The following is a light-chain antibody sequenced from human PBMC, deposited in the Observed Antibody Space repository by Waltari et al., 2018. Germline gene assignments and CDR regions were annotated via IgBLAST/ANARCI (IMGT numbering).Light chain of an antibody. J-gene: IGLJ1*01. V-gene: IGLV1-47*01. CDR1: DSKIGRFG. CDR2: ENS. Sequence: QSVLTQPPSASGTPGHNVDISCSGDDSKIGRFGVRWYQQLPGTAPRLLIYENSLRPPRVPDRFSGSMSGTSASLAITGLRSEDEGAYFCASWDDDIRGDVFGTGTAVTVL. CDR3: ASWDDDIRGDV.